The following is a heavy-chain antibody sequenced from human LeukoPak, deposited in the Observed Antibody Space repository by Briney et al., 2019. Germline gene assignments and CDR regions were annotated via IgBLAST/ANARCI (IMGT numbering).Heavy chain of an antibody. Sequence: SETLSLTCTVSGGSISTSNYYWGWIRQPPGKGLEWIGNIFYSGSTYYSPSLRSRVTMSVDTSKNQFSLKLSSVTAADTAVYYCARDSYYYDSSGRRRLDYWGQGTLVTVSS. CDR3: ARDSYYYDSSGRRRLDY. CDR2: IFYSGST. V-gene: IGHV4-39*07. CDR1: GGSISTSNYY. J-gene: IGHJ4*02. D-gene: IGHD3-22*01.